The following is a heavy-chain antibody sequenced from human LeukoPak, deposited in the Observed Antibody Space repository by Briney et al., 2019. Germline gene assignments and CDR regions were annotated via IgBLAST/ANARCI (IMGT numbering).Heavy chain of an antibody. CDR3: ARDRDWGSSDPFDY. V-gene: IGHV1-18*01. CDR1: GYTFTSYG. CDR2: ISAYNGNT. Sequence: ASVKVSCKASGYTFTSYGISWVRQAPGQGLEWMGWISAYNGNTNYAQKLQGRVTMTTDTSTSTAYMELSSLRSEDTAVYYCARDRDWGSSDPFDYWGQGTLVTVSS. D-gene: IGHD7-27*01. J-gene: IGHJ4*02.